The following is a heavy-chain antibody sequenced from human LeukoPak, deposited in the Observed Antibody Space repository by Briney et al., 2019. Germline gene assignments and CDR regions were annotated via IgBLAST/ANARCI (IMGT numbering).Heavy chain of an antibody. CDR1: GFSFSNAW. Sequence: PGGSLRLSCAASGFSFSNAWMSWVRQAPGKGLEWVANINQDGSAQNYVDSVKGRFTFSRDNTMNSLFLQMNNIRAEDTAVYYCARDVHGGAFDYWGRGTLVTVSS. V-gene: IGHV3-7*01. J-gene: IGHJ4*02. CDR3: ARDVHGGAFDY. D-gene: IGHD4-23*01. CDR2: INQDGSAQ.